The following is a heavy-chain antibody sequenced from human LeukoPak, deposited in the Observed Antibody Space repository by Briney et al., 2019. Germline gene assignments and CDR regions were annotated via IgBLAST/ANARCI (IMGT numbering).Heavy chain of an antibody. CDR2: IYCSGST. CDR3: ARDHGYYYGSGSFPFDY. Sequence: SETLSLTCTVSGGSISSYYWSWIRQPPGKGLEWIGYIYCSGSTNYNPSLKSRVTISVDTSKNQFSLKLSSVTAADTAVYYCARDHGYYYGSGSFPFDYWGQGTLVTVSS. V-gene: IGHV4-59*01. D-gene: IGHD3-10*01. CDR1: GGSISSYY. J-gene: IGHJ4*02.